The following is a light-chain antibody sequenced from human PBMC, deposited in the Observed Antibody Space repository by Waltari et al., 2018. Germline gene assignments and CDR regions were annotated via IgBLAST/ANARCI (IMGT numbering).Light chain of an antibody. V-gene: IGLV7-43*01. CDR3: LLYYGGVWV. J-gene: IGLJ3*02. CDR1: TGAVTSGHY. Sequence: QTVVTQEASLTVSPGGTVTLTCASSTGAVTSGHYSNWFQQKPGPAPRALIYSTSNKYSWTPARFSGSLLGGKVALTLSGAQPEDEAEYYCLLYYGGVWVFGGGTKLTV. CDR2: STS.